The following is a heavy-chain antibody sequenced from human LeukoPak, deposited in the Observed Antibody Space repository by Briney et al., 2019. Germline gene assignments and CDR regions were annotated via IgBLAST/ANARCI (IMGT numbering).Heavy chain of an antibody. J-gene: IGHJ4*02. CDR2: INWNGGST. Sequence: PGGSLRLSCAASGFTFDDHGMNWVRQAPGKGLEWVSGINWNGGSTFYADSVKGRFTISRDNARNALYLQMNSLTAEDTALYHCARDRSYGSFDYWGQGTLVTVSS. CDR3: ARDRSYGSFDY. V-gene: IGHV3-20*01. D-gene: IGHD5-18*01. CDR1: GFTFDDHG.